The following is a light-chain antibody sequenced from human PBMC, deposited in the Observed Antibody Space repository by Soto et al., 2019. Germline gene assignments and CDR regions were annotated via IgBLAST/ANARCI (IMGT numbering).Light chain of an antibody. Sequence: DIQMTQSPSSVSASVGDRVTITCRASQDIVSWLAWYQQKPGKAPKLLISAAATLQSGVPSRFSGSGSETDFTLTISDLQPEDFATYYCQQAASFPITFGQGTRLDIK. V-gene: IGKV1-12*01. CDR3: QQAASFPIT. CDR1: QDIVSW. CDR2: AAA. J-gene: IGKJ5*01.